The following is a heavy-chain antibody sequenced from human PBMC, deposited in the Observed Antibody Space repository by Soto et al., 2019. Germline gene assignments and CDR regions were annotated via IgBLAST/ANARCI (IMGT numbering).Heavy chain of an antibody. V-gene: IGHV5-10-1*01. D-gene: IGHD6-13*01. CDR3: ARHLGYTTSSRTLYGMAV. CDR2: IDPSDSYT. CDR1: GYSFTSYW. Sequence: GDSLKISCKGSGYSFTSYWISWVRQMPGKGLEWMGRIDPSDSYTNYSPSFQGHVTISADKSISTAYLQWSSLKASETAMYYCARHLGYTTSSRTLYGMAVWVQGTTVIVSS. J-gene: IGHJ6*02.